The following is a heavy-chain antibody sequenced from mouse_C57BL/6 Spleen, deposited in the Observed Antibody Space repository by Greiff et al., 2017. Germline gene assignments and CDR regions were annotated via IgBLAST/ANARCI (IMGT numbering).Heavy chain of an antibody. CDR3: ARSGGYYFDY. J-gene: IGHJ2*01. Sequence: QVQLQQSGAELVMPGASVKLSCKASGYTFTSYWMHWVKQRPGQGLEWIGEIDPSDSYTNYNQKFKGNSTLTVDKSSSTAYMQLSSLTSEDSAVYYCARSGGYYFDYGGQVTTLTVSS. V-gene: IGHV1-69*01. CDR2: IDPSDSYT. D-gene: IGHD1-1*02. CDR1: GYTFTSYW.